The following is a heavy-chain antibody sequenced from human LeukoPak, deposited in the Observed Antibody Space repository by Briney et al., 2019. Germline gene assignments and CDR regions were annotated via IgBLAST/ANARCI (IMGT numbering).Heavy chain of an antibody. CDR3: AKGTFTMVRGGIDY. D-gene: IGHD3-10*01. CDR2: ISGSGGST. V-gene: IGHV3-23*01. CDR1: GFTFSSYA. J-gene: IGHJ4*02. Sequence: TGGSLGLSCAASGFTFSSYAMSWVRQAPGKGLEWVSAISGSGGSTYYADSVKGRFTISRDNSKNTLYLQMNSLRAEDTAVYYCAKGTFTMVRGGIDYWGQGTLVTVSS.